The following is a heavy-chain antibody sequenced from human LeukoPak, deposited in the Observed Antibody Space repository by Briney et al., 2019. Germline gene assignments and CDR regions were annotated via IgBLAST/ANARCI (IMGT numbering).Heavy chain of an antibody. CDR3: ARKSYYGSDYYFDY. CDR1: GFTFSSYW. Sequence: GRSLRLSCAASGFTFSSYWMHWVRQAPGKGLVWVSRINNDGRSTTYADSVKDRFTFSRDNAKNTLYLQMNSLRAEDTAVYYCARKSYYGSDYYFDYWGQGTLVTVSS. V-gene: IGHV3-74*01. J-gene: IGHJ4*02. CDR2: INNDGRST. D-gene: IGHD3-10*01.